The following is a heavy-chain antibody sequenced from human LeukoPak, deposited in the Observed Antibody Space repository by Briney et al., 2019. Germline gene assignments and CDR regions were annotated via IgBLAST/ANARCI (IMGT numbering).Heavy chain of an antibody. Sequence: SETLSLTCTVSGGSLTNYYWSWVRQSPEGGLEWMGFIYYSGRTYYNPPLKGRATISVDTSKNQFSLSLNSVTAADTAVYYCVRESDWLFDHWGQGTLVTVSS. CDR1: GGSLTNYY. D-gene: IGHD3-9*01. J-gene: IGHJ4*02. CDR3: VRESDWLFDH. CDR2: IYYSGRT. V-gene: IGHV4-59*01.